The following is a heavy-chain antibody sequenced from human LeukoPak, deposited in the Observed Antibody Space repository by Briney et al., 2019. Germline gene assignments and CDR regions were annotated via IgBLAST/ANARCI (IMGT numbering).Heavy chain of an antibody. CDR3: ARDTSGSQVITYLDY. V-gene: IGHV3-21*01. CDR1: GFSFSSSS. D-gene: IGHD3-10*01. J-gene: IGHJ4*02. CDR2: IDSTSAYI. Sequence: GGSLRLSCAASGFSFSSSSMSWVRQAPGKGLEWVSYIDSTSAYIFYADSVQGRFTLSRDNAKNFLILQMNSLRAEDTAVYYCARDTSGSQVITYLDYWGQGILVTVAS.